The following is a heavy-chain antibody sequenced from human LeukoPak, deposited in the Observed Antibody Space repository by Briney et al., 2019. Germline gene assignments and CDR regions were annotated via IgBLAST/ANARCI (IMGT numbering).Heavy chain of an antibody. CDR1: GGSISSHY. V-gene: IGHV4-59*11. D-gene: IGHD3-10*01. J-gene: IGHJ6*03. CDR2: IYYSGST. Sequence: PSETLSLTCTVSGGSISSHYWSWIRQPPGKGLEWIGYIYYSGSTNYNPSLKSRVTISVDTSKNQFSLKLSSVTAADTAVYYCAGGSGSYYWPYYYYYYMDVWAKGPRSPSP. CDR3: AGGSGSYYWPYYYYYYMDV.